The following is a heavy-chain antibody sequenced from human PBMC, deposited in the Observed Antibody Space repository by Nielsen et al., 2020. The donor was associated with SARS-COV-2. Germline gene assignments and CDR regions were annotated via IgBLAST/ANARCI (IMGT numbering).Heavy chain of an antibody. CDR2: IYYSGST. D-gene: IGHD3-10*01. J-gene: IGHJ5*02. V-gene: IGHV4-39*01. CDR3: ARGRRYYYGSGSSSMNWFDP. CDR1: GGSISSSSYY. Sequence: GSLRLSCTVFGGSISSSSYYWGWIRQPPGKGLEWIGSIYYSGSTYYNPSLKSRVTISVDTSKNQFSLKLSSVTAADTAVYYCARGRRYYYGSGSSSMNWFDPWGQGTLVTVSS.